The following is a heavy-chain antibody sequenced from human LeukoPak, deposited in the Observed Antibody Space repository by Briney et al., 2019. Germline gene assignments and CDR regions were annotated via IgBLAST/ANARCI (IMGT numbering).Heavy chain of an antibody. D-gene: IGHD5-12*01. J-gene: IGHJ4*02. Sequence: GESLKISCEGSGYTFTNFWIGWVRQMPGKGLEWMGIIYPGDSDTRYSPSFQGQVTISAEKSINTAYLQWSNLKASDTAMYYCTRSDIVATLAADYWGQGTLVTVSS. CDR3: TRSDIVATLAADY. CDR2: IYPGDSDT. CDR1: GYTFTNFW. V-gene: IGHV5-51*01.